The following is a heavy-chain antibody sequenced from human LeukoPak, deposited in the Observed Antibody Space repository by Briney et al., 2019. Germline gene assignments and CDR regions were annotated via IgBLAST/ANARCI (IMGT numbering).Heavy chain of an antibody. D-gene: IGHD7-27*01. CDR3: AKDLAPYPGFDY. Sequence: GGSLRLSCAASGFTFSSYAMSWVRQAPGKGLEWVSAISGSGGSTYYADSVKGWFTISRDNSKNTLYLQMNSLRAEDTAVYYCAKDLAPYPGFDYWGQGTLVTVSS. CDR1: GFTFSSYA. CDR2: ISGSGGST. V-gene: IGHV3-23*01. J-gene: IGHJ4*02.